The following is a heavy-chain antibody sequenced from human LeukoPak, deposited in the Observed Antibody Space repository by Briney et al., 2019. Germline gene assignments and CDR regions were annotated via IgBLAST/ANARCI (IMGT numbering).Heavy chain of an antibody. V-gene: IGHV3-74*01. Sequence: PGGSLTLSCAASGFTFSIYWMHWVRQAPGKGLVWVSRINSDGSNTNYADSVKGRFTISRDNAKNTLYLQMNSLRAEDTAVYYCARDEDWSGYYGAFDIWGQGTMVTVSS. J-gene: IGHJ3*02. CDR1: GFTFSIYW. CDR3: ARDEDWSGYYGAFDI. D-gene: IGHD3-3*01. CDR2: INSDGSNT.